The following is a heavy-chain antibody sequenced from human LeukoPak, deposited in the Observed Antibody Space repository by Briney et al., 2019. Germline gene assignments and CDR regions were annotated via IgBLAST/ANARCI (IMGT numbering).Heavy chain of an antibody. J-gene: IGHJ5*02. CDR1: GGSISSGRYY. D-gene: IGHD3-3*01. CDR2: IYTSGST. Sequence: SQTLSLTCTVSGGSISSGRYYWSWIRQPAGKGLEWIGRIYTSGSTNYNPSLKSRVTISVDTSKNQFSLKLSSVTAAATAVYYCAREDFWSYRWFDPWGQGTLVTVSS. V-gene: IGHV4-61*02. CDR3: AREDFWSYRWFDP.